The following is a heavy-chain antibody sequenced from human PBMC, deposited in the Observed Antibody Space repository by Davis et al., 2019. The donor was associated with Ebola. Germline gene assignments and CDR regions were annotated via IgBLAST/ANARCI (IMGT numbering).Heavy chain of an antibody. V-gene: IGHV1-69*13. Sequence: SVKVSCKASGGTFSSYAISWVRQAPGQGLEWMGGIIPIFGTANYAQKFQGRVTITADESTSTAYMELSSLRSEDTAVYYCARGLILTGNENPPSYYYYYMDVWGKGTTVTVSS. CDR3: ARGLILTGNENPPSYYYYYMDV. J-gene: IGHJ6*03. D-gene: IGHD3-9*01. CDR2: IIPIFGTA. CDR1: GGTFSSYA.